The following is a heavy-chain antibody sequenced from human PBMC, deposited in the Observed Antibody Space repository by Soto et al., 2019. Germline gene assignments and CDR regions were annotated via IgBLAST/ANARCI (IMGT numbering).Heavy chain of an antibody. CDR1: GYTFTSYG. CDR3: ARDFSASGSHPQPPYDY. V-gene: IGHV1-18*01. CDR2: ISAYNGNT. J-gene: IGHJ4*02. D-gene: IGHD1-26*01. Sequence: ASVKVSCKASGYTFTSYGISWVRQAPGQGLEWMGWISAYNGNTNYAQKLQGRVTMTTDTSTSTAYMELRSLRSDDTAVYYCARDFSASGSHPQPPYDYWGQGTLVTVSS.